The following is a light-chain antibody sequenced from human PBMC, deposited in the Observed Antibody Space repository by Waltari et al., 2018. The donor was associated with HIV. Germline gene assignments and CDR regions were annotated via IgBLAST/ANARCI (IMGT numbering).Light chain of an antibody. CDR1: DINVGDQG. CDR2: RNN. V-gene: IGLV10-54*04. J-gene: IGLJ3*02. Sequence: QAGLTQPPSVSKGLGQTATLTCTGNDINVGDQGAAWLQQHQGHPPKLISYRNNNRPSGISQRFSASRSGNTASLTVTGLQPEDEADYYCSAWDGSLAAWVFGGGTKLTVL. CDR3: SAWDGSLAAWV.